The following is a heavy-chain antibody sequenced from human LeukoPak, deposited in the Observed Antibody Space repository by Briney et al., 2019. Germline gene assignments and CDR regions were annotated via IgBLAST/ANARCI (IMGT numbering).Heavy chain of an antibody. D-gene: IGHD3-22*01. J-gene: IGHJ6*02. CDR3: ARDPRRSGYYPASMDV. CDR2: INPNSGGT. CDR1: GYTFTGYY. V-gene: IGHV1-2*02. Sequence: ASVKVSCKASGYTFTGYYMHWVRQAPGQGPEWMGWINPNSGGTNYAQKFQGRVTMTRDTSISTAYMELSRLRSDDTAVYYCARDPRRSGYYPASMDVWGQGTTVTVSS.